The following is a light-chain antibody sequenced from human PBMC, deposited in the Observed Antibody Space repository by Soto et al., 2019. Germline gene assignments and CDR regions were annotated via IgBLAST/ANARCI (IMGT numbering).Light chain of an antibody. CDR3: YSYAGSYTNV. CDR2: DVS. Sequence: QSVLTQPRSVSGPPGQSVTISCTGTSSDVGGYKYVSWYQQHPGKAPKLMIYDVSKRPSGVPDRFSGSKSGNTASLTISGLQAEDEADYYCYSYAGSYTNVFGAGTKVT. CDR1: SSDVGGYKY. V-gene: IGLV2-11*01. J-gene: IGLJ1*01.